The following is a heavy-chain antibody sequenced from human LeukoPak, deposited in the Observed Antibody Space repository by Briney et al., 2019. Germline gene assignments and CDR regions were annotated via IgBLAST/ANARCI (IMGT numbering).Heavy chain of an antibody. V-gene: IGHV4-30-2*01. CDR3: ARLGEWSTTPSERGFDY. CDR2: IYHSGST. J-gene: IGHJ4*02. D-gene: IGHD3-3*01. CDR1: GGSISSGGYY. Sequence: PSETLSLTCTVSGGSISSGGYYWSWIRQPPGKGLEWIGYIYHSGSTYYNPSLKSRVTISVDRSKNQFSLKLSSVTAADTAVYYCARLGEWSTTPSERGFDYWGQGTLVTVSS.